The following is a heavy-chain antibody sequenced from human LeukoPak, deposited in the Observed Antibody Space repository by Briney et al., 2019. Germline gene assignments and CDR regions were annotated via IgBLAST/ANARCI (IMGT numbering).Heavy chain of an antibody. CDR2: INPNSGGT. J-gene: IGHJ4*02. CDR3: ARYITVGAAYQHFDY. Sequence: ASVKVSCKASGYTFTSYGISWVRQAPGQGLEWMGRINPNSGGTNYAQKFQGRVTMTRDTSISTAYMELSRLRSDDTAVYYCARYITVGAAYQHFDYWGQGTLVTVSS. V-gene: IGHV1-2*06. CDR1: GYTFTSYG. D-gene: IGHD1-26*01.